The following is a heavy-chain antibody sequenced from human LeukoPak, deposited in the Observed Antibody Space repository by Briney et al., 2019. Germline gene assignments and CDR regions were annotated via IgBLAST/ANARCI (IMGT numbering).Heavy chain of an antibody. CDR2: IRSKAYGGTT. Sequence: PGGSLRLSCTASGFTFGDYAMSWVRQAPGKGLEWVGFIRSKAYGGTTEYAASVKGRFTISRDDSKSIAYLQMNSLKTEDTAVYYCTRDRAWIQLKNFGYYFDYWGQGTLVTVSS. CDR3: TRDRAWIQLKNFGYYFDY. CDR1: GFTFGDYA. J-gene: IGHJ4*02. V-gene: IGHV3-49*04. D-gene: IGHD5-18*01.